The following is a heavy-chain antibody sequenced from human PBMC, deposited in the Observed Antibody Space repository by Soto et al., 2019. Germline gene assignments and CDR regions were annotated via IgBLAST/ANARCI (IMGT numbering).Heavy chain of an antibody. CDR3: ARDRAAGDFDY. V-gene: IGHV3-30-3*01. D-gene: IGHD6-25*01. Sequence: GGSLRLSCAASGFTFSSFAMHWVRQTPGKGLEWVAVISYDGSNKYYADSVKGRFTISRDNSKNTLYLQMNSLRAEDTAVYYCARDRAAGDFDYWGQGTLVTVSS. CDR2: ISYDGSNK. CDR1: GFTFSSFA. J-gene: IGHJ4*02.